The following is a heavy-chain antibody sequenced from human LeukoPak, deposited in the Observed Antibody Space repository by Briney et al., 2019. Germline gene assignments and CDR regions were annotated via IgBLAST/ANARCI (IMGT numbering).Heavy chain of an antibody. D-gene: IGHD2-2*01. J-gene: IGHJ3*02. CDR1: VGSFSGYY. V-gene: IGHV4-34*01. CDR2: INHSGST. Sequence: SETLSLTCALYVGSFSGYYWSWVRQPPGKGLEWIGEINHSGSTNYKSSLKSRGTISADTSKNQLSLRLRYVTAADTAVYYCARGIDDCRTTTCYLGAFDIWGQGTMVTVSS. CDR3: ARGIDDCRTTTCYLGAFDI.